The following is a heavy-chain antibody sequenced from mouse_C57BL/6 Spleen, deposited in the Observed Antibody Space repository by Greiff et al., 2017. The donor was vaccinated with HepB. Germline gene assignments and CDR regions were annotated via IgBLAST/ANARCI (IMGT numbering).Heavy chain of an antibody. CDR2: IYPGSGNT. CDR3: ARDGAGGYSPFDY. Sequence: QVQLQQSGAELVRPGASVKLSCKASGYTFTDYYINWVKQRPGQGLEWIARIYPGSGNTYYNEKFKGKATLTAEKSSSTAYMQLSSLTSEDSAVYFCARDGAGGYSPFDYWGQGTTLTVSS. J-gene: IGHJ2*01. V-gene: IGHV1-76*01. CDR1: GYTFTDYY. D-gene: IGHD2-3*01.